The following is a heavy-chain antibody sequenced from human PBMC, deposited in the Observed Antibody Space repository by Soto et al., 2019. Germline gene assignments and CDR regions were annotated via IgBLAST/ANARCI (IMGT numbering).Heavy chain of an antibody. CDR2: IIPIFGTA. D-gene: IGHD2-2*01. CDR3: ARAGVVVPAAMSGYYYYGMDV. J-gene: IGHJ6*02. CDR1: GGTFSSYA. V-gene: IGHV1-69*13. Sequence: SVKVSCKASGGTFSSYAISWVRQAPGQGLEWMGGIIPIFGTANYAQKFQGRVTITADESTSTAYMELSSLRSEDTAVYYCARAGVVVPAAMSGYYYYGMDVWGQGTTVTVS.